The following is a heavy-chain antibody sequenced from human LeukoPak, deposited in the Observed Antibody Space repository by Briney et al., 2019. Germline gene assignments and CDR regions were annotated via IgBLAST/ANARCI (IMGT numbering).Heavy chain of an antibody. Sequence: ASVRLSCTPSVSTFTPYYMHWVSQAPGQGLEWRGWINPNSGGTNYAQKFQGRVTMTRDTSISTAYMELSRLRSDDTAVYYCARGAPITMVRGVTGYYMDVWGKGTTVTVSS. D-gene: IGHD3-10*01. V-gene: IGHV1-2*02. CDR3: ARGAPITMVRGVTGYYMDV. CDR2: INPNSGGT. J-gene: IGHJ6*03. CDR1: VSTFTPYY.